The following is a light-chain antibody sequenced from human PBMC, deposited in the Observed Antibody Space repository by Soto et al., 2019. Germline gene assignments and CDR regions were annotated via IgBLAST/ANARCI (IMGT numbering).Light chain of an antibody. CDR3: SSYTSTNSWV. CDR1: SSDVGGYNY. CDR2: DVS. Sequence: QSALTQSASVSGSPGQAITISCTGTSSDVGGYNYVSWYQQHPGKAPKFIMYDVSNRPSGVSTRFSGSKSGNTASLTISGLQAEDEADYSCSSYTSTNSWVFGGGTKLTVL. V-gene: IGLV2-14*01. J-gene: IGLJ3*02.